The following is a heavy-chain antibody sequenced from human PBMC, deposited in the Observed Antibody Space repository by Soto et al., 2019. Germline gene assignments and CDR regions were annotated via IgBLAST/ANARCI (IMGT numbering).Heavy chain of an antibody. CDR2: ISYDGSDK. J-gene: IGHJ6*02. CDR3: ARDTGTNGYNYYYFGMDV. CDR1: GFTFSNYA. D-gene: IGHD5-18*01. V-gene: IGHV3-30-3*01. Sequence: PGGSLRLSCAASGFTFSNYAMHWVRQAPGKGLEWVAVISYDGSDKYNANSVKGRFTISRDNSKNTLYLHMNSLRAEDTAVYYCARDTGTNGYNYYYFGMDVWGQGTTVTVSS.